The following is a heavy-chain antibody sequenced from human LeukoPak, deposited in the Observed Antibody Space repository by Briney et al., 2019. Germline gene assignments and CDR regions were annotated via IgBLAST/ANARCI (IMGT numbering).Heavy chain of an antibody. CDR1: GFTFTSNA. CDR3: AKQGIVGATLIDY. J-gene: IGHJ4*02. D-gene: IGHD1-26*01. V-gene: IGHV3-23*01. Sequence: GGYRRLSCAASGFTFTSNAMSWVRQAPGKGLEWVSAISGSGVTTYYADSVKGRFTISRDNSKNTLYLQMNSLRAEDTAVYYCAKQGIVGATLIDYWGQGTLVAVSS. CDR2: ISGSGVTT.